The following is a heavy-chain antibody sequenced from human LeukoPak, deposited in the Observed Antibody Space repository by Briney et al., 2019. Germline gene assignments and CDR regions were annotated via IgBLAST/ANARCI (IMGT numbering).Heavy chain of an antibody. CDR3: VREGYYDSSGYLGVFDY. D-gene: IGHD3-22*01. CDR1: GFTFSSYE. V-gene: IGHV3-48*03. Sequence: GGSLRLSCAASGFTFSSYEMNWVRQAPGKGLEWVSYISDSGSTKYYADSVKGRFTIPRDNAKNSVYLQMKSLRAEDTAVYYCVREGYYDSSGYLGVFDYWGQGTLVTVSS. CDR2: ISDSGSTK. J-gene: IGHJ4*02.